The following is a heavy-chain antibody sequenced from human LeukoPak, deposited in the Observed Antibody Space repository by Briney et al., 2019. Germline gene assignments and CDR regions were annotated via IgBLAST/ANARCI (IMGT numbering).Heavy chain of an antibody. Sequence: PSQTLSLTCTVSGGSISSSSYYWGWIRQPPGKGLEWIGGIYYSGSTYYNPSLKSRVTISVDTSKNQFSLKLSSVTAADTAVYYCARRPLLLMRYFDYWGQGTLVTVSS. CDR1: GGSISSSSYY. CDR3: ARRPLLLMRYFDY. V-gene: IGHV4-39*01. D-gene: IGHD2/OR15-2a*01. J-gene: IGHJ4*02. CDR2: IYYSGST.